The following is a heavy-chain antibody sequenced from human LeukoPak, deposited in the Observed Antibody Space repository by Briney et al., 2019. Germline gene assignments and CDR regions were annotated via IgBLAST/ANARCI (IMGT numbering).Heavy chain of an antibody. CDR3: ARDRGGYSYVYFFPQEDRYNSFDP. Sequence: ASVKVSCKASGYTFTSYGISWVRQAPGQGLEWMGWISAYNGNTNYAQKLQGRVTMTTDTSTSTAYMELRSLRSDDTAVYYCARDRGGYSYVYFFPQEDRYNSFDPWGQGTLVTVSS. V-gene: IGHV1-18*01. CDR2: ISAYNGNT. D-gene: IGHD5-18*01. J-gene: IGHJ5*02. CDR1: GYTFTSYG.